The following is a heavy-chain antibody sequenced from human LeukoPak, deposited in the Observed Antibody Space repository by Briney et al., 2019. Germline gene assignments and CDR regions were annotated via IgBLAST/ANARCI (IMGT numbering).Heavy chain of an antibody. Sequence: GSLRLSCAASEFTFNKAWMSWVRQAPGKGLEWIGSIYHSGSTYYNPSLKSRVTISVDTSKNQFSLKLSSVTAADTAIYYCARDGRAGSLFAYWGQGTLVTVSS. CDR3: ARDGRAGSLFAY. D-gene: IGHD6-19*01. J-gene: IGHJ4*02. V-gene: IGHV4-4*02. CDR1: EFTFNKAW. CDR2: IYHSGST.